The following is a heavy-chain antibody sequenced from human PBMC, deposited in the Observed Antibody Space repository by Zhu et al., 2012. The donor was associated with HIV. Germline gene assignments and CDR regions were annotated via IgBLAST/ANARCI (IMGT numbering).Heavy chain of an antibody. V-gene: IGHV4-30-4*08. Sequence: QVQLQESGPGLVKPSQTLSLTCTVSGGSISSGDYYWSWIRQPPGKGPEWIGYIYYSGSTYYSSSLKSRVTISIDTSKNQFSLKLSSVTAADTAVYYCAREVRGSSYYYFDYVGPGNPGHRLL. J-gene: IGHJ4*02. CDR1: GGSISSGDYY. CDR2: IYYSGST. CDR3: AREVRGSSYYYFDY. D-gene: IGHD2-15*01.